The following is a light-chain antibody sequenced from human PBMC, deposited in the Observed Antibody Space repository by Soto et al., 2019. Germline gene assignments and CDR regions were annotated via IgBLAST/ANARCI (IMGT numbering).Light chain of an antibody. J-gene: IGKJ2*01. Sequence: ERVLTQSPGALSLSRGERATLCCRASQSVSSSYLAWYQQKPGQAPRLLIYGASTRATGIPARFSGSGSGTDFTLTISSLQSEDFAVYYCQQYDKWPQFTFGQGTKVDIK. CDR1: QSVSSSY. CDR2: GAS. V-gene: IGKV3-15*01. CDR3: QQYDKWPQFT.